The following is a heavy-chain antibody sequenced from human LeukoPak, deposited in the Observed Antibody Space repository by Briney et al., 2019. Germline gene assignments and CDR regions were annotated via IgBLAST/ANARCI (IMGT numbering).Heavy chain of an antibody. CDR1: GGSISSYY. D-gene: IGHD3-3*01. V-gene: IGHV4-59*12. CDR2: IYYSGST. Sequence: SETLSLTCTVSGGSISSYYWSWIRQPPGKGLEWIGYIYYSGSTNYNPSLKSRVTISVDTSKNQFSLKLNSMTAADTAVYYCARADFWSGFLDYWGQGTLVTVSS. CDR3: ARADFWSGFLDY. J-gene: IGHJ4*02.